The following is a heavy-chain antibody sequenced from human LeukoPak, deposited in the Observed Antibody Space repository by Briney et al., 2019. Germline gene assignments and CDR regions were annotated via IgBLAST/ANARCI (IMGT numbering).Heavy chain of an antibody. D-gene: IGHD3-16*01. CDR2: VKEDGSDK. CDR3: TRLHGGGY. Sequence: GGSLRLSCTASGFTFVNYWMSWVRRAPGKGLEGVGNVKEDGSDKYYLDSVKGRSTVSRDNAKNSQYRKMNSLRAEDAAVYYCTRLHGGGYWGQGTLVTVSS. V-gene: IGHV3-7*04. J-gene: IGHJ4*02. CDR1: GFTFVNYW.